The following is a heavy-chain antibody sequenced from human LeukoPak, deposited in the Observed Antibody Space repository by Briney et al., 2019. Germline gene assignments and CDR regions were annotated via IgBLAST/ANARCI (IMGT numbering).Heavy chain of an antibody. Sequence: GGSLRLSCAASGFTFSSYAMHWVRQAPGKGLEYVSAISSNGGSTYYANSVKGRFTISRDNSKNTLYLQMGSLRAEDMAVYYCARDRRDTAMDHFDYWGQGTLVTVSS. CDR3: ARDRRDTAMDHFDY. CDR2: ISSNGGST. J-gene: IGHJ4*02. D-gene: IGHD5-18*01. CDR1: GFTFSSYA. V-gene: IGHV3-64*01.